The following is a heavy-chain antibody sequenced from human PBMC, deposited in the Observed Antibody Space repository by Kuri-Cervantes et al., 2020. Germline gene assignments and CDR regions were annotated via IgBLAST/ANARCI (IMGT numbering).Heavy chain of an antibody. Sequence: ASVKVSCKASGYTFTSYGISWVRQAPGQGLEWMGWISAYNGNTNYAQKLQGRVTMTTDTSTSTAYMELRSLRSDDTAVYYCARGGTYYDFWSGYSYGMDVWGQGTTVTVSS. D-gene: IGHD3-3*01. CDR3: ARGGTYYDFWSGYSYGMDV. J-gene: IGHJ6*02. V-gene: IGHV1-18*01. CDR1: GYTFTSYG. CDR2: ISAYNGNT.